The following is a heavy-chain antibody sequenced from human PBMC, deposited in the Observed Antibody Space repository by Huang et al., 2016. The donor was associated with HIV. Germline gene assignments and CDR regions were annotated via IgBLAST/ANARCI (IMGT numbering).Heavy chain of an antibody. D-gene: IGHD3-22*01. CDR2: ISYEGSIK. Sequence: QVQLVESGGGVVQPGRSLRLSCAASGFTFSRYGLHWVRQAPGKGLVWVAVISYEGSIKYYADSVKGRFTISRDNSKNTLYLQMNRLRAEDTAVYYCGKGSYYDTSGNYYLDYWGQGTLVTVSS. V-gene: IGHV3-30*18. CDR1: GFTFSRYG. CDR3: GKGSYYDTSGNYYLDY. J-gene: IGHJ4*02.